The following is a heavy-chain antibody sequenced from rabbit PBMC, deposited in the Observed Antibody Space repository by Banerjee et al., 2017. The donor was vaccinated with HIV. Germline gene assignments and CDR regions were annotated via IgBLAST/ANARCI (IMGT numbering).Heavy chain of an antibody. CDR2: IYTGSSGST. CDR3: ARSTSGYDIGDL. J-gene: IGHJ3*01. D-gene: IGHD1-1*01. Sequence: QEQLVESGGGLVTPGESLTLTCKTSGFSFSSSYYMCWVRQAPGKGLEWIACIYTGSSGSTYYANWAKGRFTISKTSSTTVTLQMTSLTAADTATHFCARSTSGYDIGDLWGQGTLVTVS. CDR1: GFSFSSSYY. V-gene: IGHV1S45*01.